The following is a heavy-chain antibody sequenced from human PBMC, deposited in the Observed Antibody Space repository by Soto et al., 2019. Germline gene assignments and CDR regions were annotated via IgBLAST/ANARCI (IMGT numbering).Heavy chain of an antibody. CDR1: GYTFTSYC. V-gene: IGHV1-46*01. Sequence: QVQLVQSGAEVKKPGASVRVSCKASGYTFTSYCIHWVRQAPGQGLEVMGIINPDDGTTTYAQKFKVRVTMNRHTSTNALYMELSRLRFEDPAVYYCARDTSSWYRVGYWGQGTMVTVSA. CDR3: ARDTSSWYRVGY. D-gene: IGHD6-13*01. J-gene: IGHJ4*02. CDR2: INPDDGTT.